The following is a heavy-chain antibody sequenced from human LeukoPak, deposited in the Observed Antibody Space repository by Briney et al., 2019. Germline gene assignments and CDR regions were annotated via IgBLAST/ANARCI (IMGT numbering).Heavy chain of an antibody. Sequence: GGSLRLSCVPSGITFSNYYMHWVRQVPGEGLVWVSHIIQDGSVTSYADSVKGRFTISRDNAKNTVYLQLNNLRAEDTAVYYCATDDYRGLGYWGQGTLVTVSS. CDR3: ATDDYRGLGY. D-gene: IGHD3-16*01. CDR1: GITFSNYY. CDR2: IIQDGSVT. J-gene: IGHJ4*02. V-gene: IGHV3-74*01.